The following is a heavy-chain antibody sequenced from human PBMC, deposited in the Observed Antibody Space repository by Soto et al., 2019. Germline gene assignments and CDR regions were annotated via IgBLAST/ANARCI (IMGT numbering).Heavy chain of an antibody. Sequence: GGSLRLSCAASGFTFSSYAMSWVSQAPGKGLEWVSAISGSGCSTYYEDSVKGRFTISRDNSKNTLYLQMTSLRAEYTALYYCAHWATVVVPSAIGYWGQGTLVTVSS. CDR3: AHWATVVVPSAIGY. CDR1: GFTFSSYA. D-gene: IGHD2-2*02. V-gene: IGHV3-23*01. J-gene: IGHJ4*02. CDR2: ISGSGCST.